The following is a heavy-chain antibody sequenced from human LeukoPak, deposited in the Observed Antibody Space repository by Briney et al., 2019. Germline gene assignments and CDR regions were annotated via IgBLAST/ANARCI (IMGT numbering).Heavy chain of an antibody. CDR1: GFIFSAYI. J-gene: IGHJ5*02. Sequence: GGSLRLSCSASGFIFSAYIMNWVRQAPGKGLEWVSYITSSSSIIYYADSVKGRFTIFRDNAKNSLYLQMNSLRAEDTAVYYCAGGDCSGGSCYFDPWGQGTLVTVSS. V-gene: IGHV3-48*01. D-gene: IGHD2-15*01. CDR3: AGGDCSGGSCYFDP. CDR2: ITSSSSII.